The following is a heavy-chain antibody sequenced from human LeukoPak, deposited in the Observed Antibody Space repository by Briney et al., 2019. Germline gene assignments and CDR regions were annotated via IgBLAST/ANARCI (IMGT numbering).Heavy chain of an antibody. CDR1: GFTFSSYA. V-gene: IGHV3-23*01. CDR2: ISGSGGST. J-gene: IGHJ4*02. CDR3: AKSFGSYYRTGNFDY. Sequence: GGSLRLSCAASGFTFSSYAMSWVRQAPGKGLEWVSAISGSGGSTYYADSVKGRFTISRDNSKNTLYLQMNSLRAEDTAVYYCAKSFGSYYRTGNFDYWGQGTLVTVSS. D-gene: IGHD1-26*01.